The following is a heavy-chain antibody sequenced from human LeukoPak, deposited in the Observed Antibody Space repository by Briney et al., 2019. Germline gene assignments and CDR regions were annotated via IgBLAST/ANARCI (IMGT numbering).Heavy chain of an antibody. CDR1: GGSVSSGGYY. CDR3: ARVPPYRAFEI. D-gene: IGHD3-16*02. CDR2: IFHSGTS. J-gene: IGHJ3*02. V-gene: IGHV4-30-2*01. Sequence: PSQTLSLTCTVSGGSVSSGGYYWSWIRQPPGKGLEWIGYIFHSGTSYSNPSLKSRVIMSVDTSENQFSVRLSSVTAADTAVYYCARVPPYRAFEIWGPGTVVTVSS.